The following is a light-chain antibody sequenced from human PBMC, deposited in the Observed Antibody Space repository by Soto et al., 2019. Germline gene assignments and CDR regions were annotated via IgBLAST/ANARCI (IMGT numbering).Light chain of an antibody. CDR1: QDIRNY. Sequence: DIPLTQSPSSLSASVGDRVTITCQASQDIRNYLNWYQQKPGKAPKLLIYDASNLETGVPSRFSGSGSGTDFTFTINSLQPEDIATYYCQQYGNLPPFTFGQGTKVDI. J-gene: IGKJ2*01. V-gene: IGKV1-33*01. CDR2: DAS. CDR3: QQYGNLPPFT.